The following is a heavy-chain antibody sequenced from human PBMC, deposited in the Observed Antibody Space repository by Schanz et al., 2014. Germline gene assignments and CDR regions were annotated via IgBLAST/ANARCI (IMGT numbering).Heavy chain of an antibody. J-gene: IGHJ5*02. Sequence: QVQLLESGGGVVQPGRSLRLSCAVSGFTFGGYALHWVRQAPGKGLEWVAVISYDGSTKYYADSVKGRFTISRDNSKNTLYLQINSLRAEDTAVDYCARGGYCTNGVCNGGRNWFDPWGQGTLVTVSS. V-gene: IGHV3-30-3*01. CDR2: ISYDGSTK. CDR1: GFTFGGYA. CDR3: ARGGYCTNGVCNGGRNWFDP. D-gene: IGHD2-8*01.